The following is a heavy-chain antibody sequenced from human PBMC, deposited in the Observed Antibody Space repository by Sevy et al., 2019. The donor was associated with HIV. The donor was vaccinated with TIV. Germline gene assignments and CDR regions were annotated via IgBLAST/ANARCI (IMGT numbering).Heavy chain of an antibody. Sequence: ASVKVSCKASGGTFSSYAISWVRQAPGQWLEWMGGIIPIFGTANYAQKFQGRVTITADESTSTAYMELSSLRSEDTAVYYCARGIAAAGIGWFDPWGQGTLVTVSS. D-gene: IGHD6-13*01. CDR2: IIPIFGTA. V-gene: IGHV1-69*13. J-gene: IGHJ5*02. CDR3: ARGIAAAGIGWFDP. CDR1: GGTFSSYA.